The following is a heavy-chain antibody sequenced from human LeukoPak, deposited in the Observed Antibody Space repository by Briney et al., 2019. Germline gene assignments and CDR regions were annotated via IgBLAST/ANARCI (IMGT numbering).Heavy chain of an antibody. V-gene: IGHV1-18*01. J-gene: IGHJ4*02. CDR1: GYTFTSYG. CDR2: ISAYNGNT. Sequence: ASVKVSCKASGYTFTSYGISWVRQAPGQGLEWMGWISAYNGNTNYAQKLQGRVTMTTDTSTSTAYMELRSLRSDDTAVYYCATEGYYYGPRAYFNYWGQGTLVTVSS. D-gene: IGHD3-10*01. CDR3: ATEGYYYGPRAYFNY.